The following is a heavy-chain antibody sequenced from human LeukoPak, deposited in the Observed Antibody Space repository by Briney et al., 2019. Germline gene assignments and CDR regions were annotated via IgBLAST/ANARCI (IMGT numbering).Heavy chain of an antibody. CDR1: GFTFSSYG. J-gene: IGHJ4*02. V-gene: IGHV3-30*02. D-gene: IGHD3-3*01. CDR2: IRYDGSNK. CDR3: AKGVTIFGVVIMGYFDY. Sequence: SGGSLRLSSAASGFTFSSYGMPWVRHAPPKGLEWVAFIRYDGSNKYYADSVKGRFTISRDNYKNTLYLQMNSLRTEDTAMYYCAKGVTIFGVVIMGYFDYWGEGTLVTVSS.